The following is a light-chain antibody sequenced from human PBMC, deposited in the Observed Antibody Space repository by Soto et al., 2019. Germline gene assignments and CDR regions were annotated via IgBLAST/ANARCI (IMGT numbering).Light chain of an antibody. V-gene: IGLV2-23*03. CDR2: EGS. CDR1: SSDVGSYNL. J-gene: IGLJ2*01. CDR3: CSYASSITFV. Sequence: QSVLTQPASVAGSPGQSITISCTGTSSDVGSYNLVSWYQQHPGKAPKLIIYEGSKRPSGVSNRFSGSKSDNTASLTISGLQAEDEADYYCCSYASSITFVFGGGTQLTVL.